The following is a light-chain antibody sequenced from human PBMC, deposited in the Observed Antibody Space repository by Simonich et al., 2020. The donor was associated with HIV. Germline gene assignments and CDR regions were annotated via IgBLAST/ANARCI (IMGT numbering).Light chain of an antibody. V-gene: IGKV4-1*01. J-gene: IGKJ2*01. CDR3: QQCHTHPHT. CDR1: QSVLYSSNNKNY. CDR2: WAS. Sequence: DIVMTQSPDSLAVSLGERATINCKSSQSVLYSSNNKNYSAWYQQKPGQPPKLLIYWASTRESGVPDRFSGSGSGTDFTLTISSLQAEDVAVYFCQQCHTHPHTFGQGTKVEIK.